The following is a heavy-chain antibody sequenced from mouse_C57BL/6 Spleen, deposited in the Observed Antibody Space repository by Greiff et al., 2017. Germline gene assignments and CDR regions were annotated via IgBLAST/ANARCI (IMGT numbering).Heavy chain of an antibody. CDR1: GFTFSSYA. CDR3: ARGAYDYDYFDY. Sequence: EVMLVESGGGLVKPGGSLKLSCAASGFTFSSYAMSWVRQTPEKRLEWVATISDGGSYTYYPDNVKGRFTISRDNAKNNLYLQMSHLKSEDTAMYYCARGAYDYDYFDYWGQGTTLTVSS. D-gene: IGHD2-4*01. CDR2: ISDGGSYT. J-gene: IGHJ2*01. V-gene: IGHV5-4*03.